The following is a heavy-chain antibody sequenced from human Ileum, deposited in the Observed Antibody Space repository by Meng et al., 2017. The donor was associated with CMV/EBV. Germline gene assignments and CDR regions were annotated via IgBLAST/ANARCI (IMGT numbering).Heavy chain of an antibody. D-gene: IGHD3-22*01. Sequence: QVLLVEAGGDLVKPGGSLGLSCGASGFSFSDFHMNWIRQAPGKGPEWVSFISRDNTYTNYADSVKGRFTISRDNAKNLLFLQMNSLRVEDTALYYCARGHYDSFWGRGTLVTVSS. CDR2: ISRDNTYT. J-gene: IGHJ4*02. V-gene: IGHV3-11*06. CDR3: ARGHYDSF. CDR1: GFSFSDFH.